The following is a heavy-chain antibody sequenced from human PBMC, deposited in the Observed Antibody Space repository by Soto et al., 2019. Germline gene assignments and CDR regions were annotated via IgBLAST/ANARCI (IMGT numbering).Heavy chain of an antibody. CDR2: IYYSGST. J-gene: IGHJ5*02. V-gene: IGHV4-39*01. D-gene: IGHD3-10*01. CDR1: GGSIISSSYY. Sequence: SETLSLTCTVSGGSIISSSYYWGWIRQPPGKGLEWIGSIYYSGSTYYNPSLKSRVTISVDTSKNQFSLKLSSVTAADTAVYYCACMVRGVIITFHWFDPWGQGALVTVSS. CDR3: ACMVRGVIITFHWFDP.